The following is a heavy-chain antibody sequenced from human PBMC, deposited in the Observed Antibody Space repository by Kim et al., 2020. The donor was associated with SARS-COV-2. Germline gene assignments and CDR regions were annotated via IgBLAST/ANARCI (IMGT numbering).Heavy chain of an antibody. CDR2: IYYSGST. V-gene: IGHV4-59*01. CDR3: ARGARQLGFSKYYYYGMDV. D-gene: IGHD6-6*01. Sequence: SETLSLTCTVSGGSISSYYWSWIRQPPGKGLEWIGYIYYSGSTNYNPSLKSRVTISVDTSKNQFSLKLSSVTAADTAVYYCARGARQLGFSKYYYYGMDVWGQGTTVTVSS. J-gene: IGHJ6*02. CDR1: GGSISSYY.